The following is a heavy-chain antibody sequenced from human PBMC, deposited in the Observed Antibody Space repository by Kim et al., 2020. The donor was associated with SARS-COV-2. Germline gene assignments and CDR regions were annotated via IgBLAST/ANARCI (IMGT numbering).Heavy chain of an antibody. CDR3: ARGDYSASGNLDY. J-gene: IGHJ4*02. D-gene: IGHD3-10*01. CDR1: GYSFTSYY. CDR2: INPSGGSA. Sequence: ASVKVSCKASGYSFTSYYIHWVRQAPGQGLEWMGIINPSGGSANYAQKFQGRVTMTRDTSRSTVYMELSSLRSEDTAVYYCARGDYSASGNLDYWGQGTLVTVSS. V-gene: IGHV1-46*01.